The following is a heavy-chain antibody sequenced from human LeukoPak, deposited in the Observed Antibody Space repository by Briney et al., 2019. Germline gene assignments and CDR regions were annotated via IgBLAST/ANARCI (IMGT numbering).Heavy chain of an antibody. CDR3: AKDTFDTAMVG. J-gene: IGHJ4*02. V-gene: IGHV1-69*06. Sequence: SVKVSCKASGGTFSSYAISWVRQAPGQGLEWMGGIIPIFGTANYAQKFQGRVTITADKSTSTAYMELSSLRAEDTAVYYCAKDTFDTAMVGWGQGTLVTVSS. D-gene: IGHD5-18*01. CDR2: IIPIFGTA. CDR1: GGTFSSYA.